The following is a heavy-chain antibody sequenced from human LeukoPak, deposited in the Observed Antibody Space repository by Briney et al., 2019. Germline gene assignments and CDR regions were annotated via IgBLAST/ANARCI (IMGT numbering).Heavy chain of an antibody. CDR1: GFTFSSYA. CDR2: ISYDGSSK. Sequence: GGSLRLSCAASGFTFSSYAMHWVRQAPGKGLEWVAVISYDGSSKYYADSVKGRFTISRDNSKNTLYLQMNSLRAEDTAVYYCAVQPPLHCYDSFYWGQGTLVTVSS. J-gene: IGHJ4*02. V-gene: IGHV3-30-3*01. CDR3: AVQPPLHCYDSFY. D-gene: IGHD3-22*01.